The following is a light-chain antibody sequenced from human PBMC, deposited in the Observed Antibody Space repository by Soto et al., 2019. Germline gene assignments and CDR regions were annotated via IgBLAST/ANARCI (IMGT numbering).Light chain of an antibody. J-gene: IGKJ4*01. V-gene: IGKV3-11*01. Sequence: EIVLTQSPATLSLSPGNRATLSCRASESVSRYLAWYQQKPGQAPRLLIYDASSRAAGIPARFSGSGSGTDFTLTITSLEPEDFAVYYCQQRSDWTSTFGGGTKVEIK. CDR2: DAS. CDR1: ESVSRY. CDR3: QQRSDWTST.